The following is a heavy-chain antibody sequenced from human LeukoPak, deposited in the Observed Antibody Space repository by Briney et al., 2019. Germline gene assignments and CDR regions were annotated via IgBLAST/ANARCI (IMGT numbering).Heavy chain of an antibody. CDR3: SRTQTEYDFCSENYFDY. CDR2: INHSGST. D-gene: IGHD3-3*01. J-gene: IGHJ4*02. CDR1: GGSFRGYY. Sequence: SETLSLTSAVSGGSFRGYYWSWIRQPPGKGLEWIGEINHSGSTNYNPYLKSRVTISVDTSKNQFSLKLSSVTAADTAVYYYSRTQTEYDFCSENYFDYWGQGTLVTVSS. V-gene: IGHV4-34*03.